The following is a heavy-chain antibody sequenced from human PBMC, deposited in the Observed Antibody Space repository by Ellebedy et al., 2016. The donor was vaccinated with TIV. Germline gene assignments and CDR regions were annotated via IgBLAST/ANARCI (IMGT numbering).Heavy chain of an antibody. D-gene: IGHD3-10*01. CDR3: AREFSALWFGESLSGMDV. CDR1: GYTFSSYG. Sequence: ASVKVSCKASGYTFSSYGITWVRQAPGQGLEWMGIIHPSGGSTTYAQKFQGRASMIRDTSTSTVYMYLSSPRSDDTAVYYCAREFSALWFGESLSGMDVWGQGTTVTVSS. V-gene: IGHV1-46*01. CDR2: IHPSGGST. J-gene: IGHJ6*02.